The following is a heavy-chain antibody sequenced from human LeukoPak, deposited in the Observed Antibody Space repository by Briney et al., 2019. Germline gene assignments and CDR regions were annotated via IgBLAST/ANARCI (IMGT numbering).Heavy chain of an antibody. V-gene: IGHV1-18*01. J-gene: IGHJ4*02. Sequence: GASVKVSCKASGYTFTSYDINWVRQATGQGLEWMGWISAYNGNTNYAQKLQGRVTMTTDTSTSTAYMELRSLRSDDTAVYYCARGYCSSTSCVFFDYWGQGTLVTVSS. D-gene: IGHD2-2*01. CDR3: ARGYCSSTSCVFFDY. CDR2: ISAYNGNT. CDR1: GYTFTSYD.